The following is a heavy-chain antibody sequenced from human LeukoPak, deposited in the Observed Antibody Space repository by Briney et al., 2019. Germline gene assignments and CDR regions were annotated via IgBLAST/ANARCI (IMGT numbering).Heavy chain of an antibody. CDR3: ARATIVVVVAAPGY. CDR2: ISYDGSNK. V-gene: IGHV3-30-3*01. D-gene: IGHD2-15*01. Sequence: PGGSLRLSCAASGFTFSSYAMHWVRRAPGKGLEWVAVISYDGSNKYYADSVKGRFTISRDNSKNTLYLQMNSLRAEDTAVYYCARATIVVVVAAPGYWGQGTLVTVSS. J-gene: IGHJ4*02. CDR1: GFTFSSYA.